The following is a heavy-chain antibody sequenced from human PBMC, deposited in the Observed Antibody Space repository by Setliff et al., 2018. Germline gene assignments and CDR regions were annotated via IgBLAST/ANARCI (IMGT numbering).Heavy chain of an antibody. CDR3: ARQSGSGSSPYFDF. Sequence: KTSETLSLTCAVYGDSFSDYYWSWIRQPPGKGLEWIEEINRTANTYYNPAVRSRVTISPDTSKNQFSLKLTSVTAADTAVYYCARQSGSGSSPYFDFWGQGTLVTVSS. CDR2: INRTANT. D-gene: IGHD3-10*01. J-gene: IGHJ4*02. V-gene: IGHV4-34*01. CDR1: GDSFSDYY.